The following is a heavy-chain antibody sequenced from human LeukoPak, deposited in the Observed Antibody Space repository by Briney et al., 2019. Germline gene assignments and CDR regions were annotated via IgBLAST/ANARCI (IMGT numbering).Heavy chain of an antibody. CDR3: AGQWASYFDY. D-gene: IGHD1-26*01. CDR2: IYYSGST. CDR1: GGSISSYY. Sequence: SETLSLTCTVSGGSISSYYWSWIRQPPGKGLEWIGYIYYSGSTNYNPSLKSRVTISVDTSKNQFSLKLSSVTAAVTAVYYCAGQWASYFDYWGQGTLVTVSS. V-gene: IGHV4-59*01. J-gene: IGHJ4*02.